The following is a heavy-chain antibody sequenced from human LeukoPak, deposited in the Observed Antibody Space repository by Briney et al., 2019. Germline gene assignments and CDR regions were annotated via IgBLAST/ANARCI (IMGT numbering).Heavy chain of an antibody. J-gene: IGHJ5*02. V-gene: IGHV1-18*01. CDR1: GYTFTSYG. D-gene: IGHD3-22*01. CDR2: ISAYNGNT. Sequence: ASVKVSCKASGYTFTSYGISWVRQAPGQGLEWMGWISAYNGNTNYAQKLQGRVTMTTDTSTSTAYMELRSLRSDDTAVYYCARVLYYYDTWGWFDPWGQGTLVTVSS. CDR3: ARVLYYYDTWGWFDP.